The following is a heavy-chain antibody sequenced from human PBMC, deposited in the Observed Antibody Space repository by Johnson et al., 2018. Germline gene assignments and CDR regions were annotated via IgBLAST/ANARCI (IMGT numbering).Heavy chain of an antibody. V-gene: IGHV3-15*01. CDR2: IKSKTEGGTR. J-gene: IGHJ3*02. D-gene: IGHD1-1*01. CDR1: GFTFSNAW. Sequence: VQLVESGGGLVKXGGSLRLSCAASGFTFSNAWMSWVRQAPGKGLEWVGRIKSKTEGGTRDYAAPVKGRFTISRDESKNTLYLQLNSLKTEDTAVYYCTTGRRGAFDIWGQGTMVTVSS. CDR3: TTGRRGAFDI.